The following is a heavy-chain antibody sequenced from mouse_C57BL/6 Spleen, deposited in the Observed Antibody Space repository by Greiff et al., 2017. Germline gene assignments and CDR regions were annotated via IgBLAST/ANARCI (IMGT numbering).Heavy chain of an antibody. J-gene: IGHJ2*01. Sequence: QVQLQQSGAELVKPGASVKISCKASGYAFSSYWMNWVKPRPGKGLERIGQIYPGDGDTNYNGKLKGKATLTADKSSSPAYMQLSSLPSVDSSVYFCARSGDGYYFDYWGQGTTLTVSS. D-gene: IGHD2-3*01. V-gene: IGHV1-80*01. CDR3: ARSGDGYYFDY. CDR1: GYAFSSYW. CDR2: IYPGDGDT.